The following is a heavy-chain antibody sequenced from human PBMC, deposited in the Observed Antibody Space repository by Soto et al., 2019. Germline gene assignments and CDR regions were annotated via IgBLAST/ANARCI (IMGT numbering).Heavy chain of an antibody. Sequence: GVSLRLSCAASGFTFSSYAMSWVRQARGEGLEGVSAISGRGGSTYYADGVKGRFTISRDNSKNTLYLQMHSLRAQDTAVYYCATDGRSYGGRVFDSWGQGTLVTVSS. J-gene: IGHJ4*02. CDR3: ATDGRSYGGRVFDS. V-gene: IGHV3-23*01. CDR1: GFTFSSYA. D-gene: IGHD1-26*01. CDR2: ISGRGGST.